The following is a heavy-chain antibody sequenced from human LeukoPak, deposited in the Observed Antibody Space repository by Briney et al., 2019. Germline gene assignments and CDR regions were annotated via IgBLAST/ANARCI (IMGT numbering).Heavy chain of an antibody. CDR1: GYTFTSYG. J-gene: IGHJ4*02. D-gene: IGHD2-2*01. Sequence: ASVKVSCKASGYTFTSYGISWVRQAPGQGLEWMGWISAYNGNTNYAQKLQGRVTMTTDTSTSTAYMELRSLRSDDTAVYYCARVFRPTIIVVVPAAYFDYWGQGTLVTVSS. CDR3: ARVFRPTIIVVVPAAYFDY. CDR2: ISAYNGNT. V-gene: IGHV1-18*01.